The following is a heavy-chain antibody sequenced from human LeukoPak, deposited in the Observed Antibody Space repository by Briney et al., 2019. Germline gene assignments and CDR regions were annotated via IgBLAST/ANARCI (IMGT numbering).Heavy chain of an antibody. CDR3: ARLVAVPAEEGFDY. V-gene: IGHV4-39*07. Sequence: SSETLSLTCTVSGGSISSSSYYWGWIRQPPGKGLEWIGSIYYSVSTYDNPSLKSRVTISVDTSKNQFSLKLSSVTAADTAVYYCARLVAVPAEEGFDYWGQGTLVTVSS. CDR1: GGSISSSSYY. J-gene: IGHJ4*02. CDR2: IYYSVST. D-gene: IGHD2-2*01.